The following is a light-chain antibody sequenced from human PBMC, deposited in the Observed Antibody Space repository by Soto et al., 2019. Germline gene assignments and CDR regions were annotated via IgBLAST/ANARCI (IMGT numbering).Light chain of an antibody. J-gene: IGKJ1*01. V-gene: IGKV3-20*01. Sequence: EIVLPQSPGTLSLSPGERATLSCRASQSVSSSYLVWHQQKPGQAPRLLIYGVSIRATGIPDRFSGSGSGTDFTLTISRLEPEDFAVYYCQQYSTSPRTFGQRTKVNIK. CDR2: GVS. CDR1: QSVSSSY. CDR3: QQYSTSPRT.